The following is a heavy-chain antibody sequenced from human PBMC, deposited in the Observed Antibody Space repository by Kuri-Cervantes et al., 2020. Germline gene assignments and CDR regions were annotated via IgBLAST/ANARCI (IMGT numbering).Heavy chain of an antibody. Sequence: GGSLRLSCAASGFTFSSYSMNWVRQAPGKGLEWVSSISSSSYIYYADSVKGRFTISRDNAKNSLYLQMNSLRAEDTAVYYCARGGYALAVCDYWGQGTLVTVSS. CDR3: ARGGYALAVCDY. CDR1: GFTFSSYS. V-gene: IGHV3-21*04. J-gene: IGHJ4*02. CDR2: ISSSSYI. D-gene: IGHD3-16*01.